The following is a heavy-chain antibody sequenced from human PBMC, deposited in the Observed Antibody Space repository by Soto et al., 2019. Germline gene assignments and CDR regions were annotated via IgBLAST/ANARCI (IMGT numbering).Heavy chain of an antibody. Sequence: QVQLVQSGAEVKKPGSSVKVSCKASGGTFSSYSINWVRQAPGQGLEWIGEIIPIFGTANYAQKFQGRVTITADESPSTAYMELGSLRSEDTAVYYCARDGGRHSGGIDYWGQGTLVTVSS. V-gene: IGHV1-69*01. D-gene: IGHD1-26*01. CDR2: IIPIFGTA. CDR3: ARDGGRHSGGIDY. J-gene: IGHJ4*02. CDR1: GGTFSSYS.